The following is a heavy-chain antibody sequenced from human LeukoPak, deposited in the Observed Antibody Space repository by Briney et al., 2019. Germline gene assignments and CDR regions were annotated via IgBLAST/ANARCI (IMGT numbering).Heavy chain of an antibody. V-gene: IGHV3-48*01. CDR3: AKSGGGYGSGWFS. CDR2: ISSSSTTM. D-gene: IGHD6-19*01. CDR1: GFTFSSYS. Sequence: PPGGSLRLSCAASGFTFSSYSMMWVRQAPGKGLEWVSYISSSSTTMHYADSVKGRFTISRDNAKNSVYLQMNSLRAEDTAVYYCAKSGGGYGSGWFSWGQGTLVTVSS. J-gene: IGHJ5*02.